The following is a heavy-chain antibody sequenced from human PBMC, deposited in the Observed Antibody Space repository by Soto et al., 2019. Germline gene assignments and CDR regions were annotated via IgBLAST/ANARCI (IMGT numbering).Heavy chain of an antibody. CDR1: GYTFSDYY. CDR2: INPNSGGT. V-gene: IGHV1-2*02. Sequence: QVQLVQSGAEVKKPGASVKVSCKASGYTFSDYYMHWVRQAPGQGLEWMGWINPNSGGTNYAQNFQGRVTMTRDTSISTAYMELSSLTSDDTAMVYCARRSSGWSDYWGQGTLVTVSS. CDR3: ARRSSGWSDY. J-gene: IGHJ4*02. D-gene: IGHD6-19*01.